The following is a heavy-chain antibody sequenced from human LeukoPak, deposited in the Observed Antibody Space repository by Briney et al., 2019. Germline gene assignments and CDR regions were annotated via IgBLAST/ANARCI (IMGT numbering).Heavy chain of an antibody. CDR2: TNPNSGGT. CDR3: AREGEMADFDY. D-gene: IGHD5-24*01. Sequence: GASVKVSCKASGYTFTGYYMHWVRQAPGQGLEWMGWTNPNSGGTNYAQEFQGRVTMTRDTSISTAYMELSRLRSDDTAVYYCAREGEMADFDYWGQGTLVTVSS. CDR1: GYTFTGYY. J-gene: IGHJ4*02. V-gene: IGHV1-2*02.